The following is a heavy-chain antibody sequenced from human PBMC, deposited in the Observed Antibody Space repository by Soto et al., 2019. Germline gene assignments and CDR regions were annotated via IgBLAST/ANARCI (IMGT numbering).Heavy chain of an antibody. CDR3: ARVSPPTHFDY. Sequence: EVQLVESGGGLVKPGGSLRLSCAASGFTFSSYSMNWVRQAPGKGLEWVSSISSSSSHIYYADSVKGRFTISRDNAKNSLYLQMNSLRAEDTAVYYCARVSPPTHFDYWGQGTLVTVSS. D-gene: IGHD3-3*02. J-gene: IGHJ4*02. V-gene: IGHV3-21*01. CDR2: ISSSSSHI. CDR1: GFTFSSYS.